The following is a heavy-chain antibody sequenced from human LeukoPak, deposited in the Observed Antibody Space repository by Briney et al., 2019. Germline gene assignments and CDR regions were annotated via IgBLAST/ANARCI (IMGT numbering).Heavy chain of an antibody. D-gene: IGHD1-26*01. V-gene: IGHV3-30-3*01. CDR1: GFTFSNYA. J-gene: IGHJ4*02. CDR3: ARGAGSYY. Sequence: GRSLRLSCAASGFTFSNYARHWVRQAPGKGLEWVAIISYDGSNKFYVDSVKGRFTISRDNSKNTVYLQMNCLRSEDTAVYYCARGAGSYYWGQGTLVTVSS. CDR2: ISYDGSNK.